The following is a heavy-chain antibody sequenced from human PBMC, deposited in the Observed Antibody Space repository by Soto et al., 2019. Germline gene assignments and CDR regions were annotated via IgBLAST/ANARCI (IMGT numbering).Heavy chain of an antibody. J-gene: IGHJ4*02. CDR2: IYTSGST. D-gene: IGHD2-15*01. V-gene: IGHV4-4*07. CDR3: VRDETVLGFDY. Sequence: SATRSLTCPVSGGSITNYYWAWIRPPAGKGLEWIGRIYTSGSTNYNPSLKSRVTTSVDTSKNQFSLKLNSVTAADTAVYYCVRDETVLGFDYWGQGTLVTVSS. CDR1: GGSITNYY.